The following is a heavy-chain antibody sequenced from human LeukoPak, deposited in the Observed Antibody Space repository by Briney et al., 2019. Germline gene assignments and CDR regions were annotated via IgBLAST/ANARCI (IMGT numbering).Heavy chain of an antibody. V-gene: IGHV1-69*13. J-gene: IGHJ5*02. CDR3: ARGVVVAAIYNWFDP. D-gene: IGHD2-15*01. CDR2: IIPIFGTA. Sequence: SVKVSCKASGGTFSSYAISWVRQAPGQGLEWMGGIIPIFGTANYAQMFQGRVTITADESTSTAYMELSSLRSEDTAVYYCARGVVVAAIYNWFDPWGQGTLVTVSS. CDR1: GGTFSSYA.